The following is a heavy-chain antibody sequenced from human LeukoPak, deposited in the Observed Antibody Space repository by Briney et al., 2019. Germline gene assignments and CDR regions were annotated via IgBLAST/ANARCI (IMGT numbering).Heavy chain of an antibody. V-gene: IGHV3-21*01. CDR2: ISSSSSYI. J-gene: IGHJ4*02. CDR1: GFTFSSYS. D-gene: IGHD6-19*01. CDR3: ARGLAVAGFDGY. Sequence: GGSLRLPCAASGFTFSSYSMNWVRQAPGKGLEWVSSISSSSSYIYYADSVKGRFTISRDNAKNSLYLQMNSLRAEDTAVYYCARGLAVAGFDGYWGQGTLVTVSS.